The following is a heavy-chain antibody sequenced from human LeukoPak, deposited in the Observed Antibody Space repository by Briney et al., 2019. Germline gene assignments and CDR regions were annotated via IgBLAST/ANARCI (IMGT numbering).Heavy chain of an antibody. CDR3: ARVAVWFGESKHCYFDY. CDR2: INPSGGST. Sequence: ASVTVSCKASGFTFTGYYMHWVRQAPGQGLEWMGIINPSGGSTSYAQKFQGRVTMTRDTSTSTVYMELSSLRAEDTAVYYCARVAVWFGESKHCYFDYWGQGTLVTVSS. D-gene: IGHD3-10*01. V-gene: IGHV1-46*01. J-gene: IGHJ4*02. CDR1: GFTFTGYY.